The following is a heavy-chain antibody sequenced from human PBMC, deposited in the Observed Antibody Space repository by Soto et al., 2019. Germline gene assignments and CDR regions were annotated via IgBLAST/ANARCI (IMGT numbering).Heavy chain of an antibody. Sequence: QVHLVQSGAEVKKPGASVKVSCKASGYTFTSYGITWVRQAPGQGLEWMGWISAHNGNTDYAQKLQGRVIVTRDTPTRTAYMELRSLISDDTAVNYCARGRYGDYWGQGALVTVSS. CDR1: GYTFTSYG. D-gene: IGHD1-1*01. CDR3: ARGRYGDY. J-gene: IGHJ4*02. V-gene: IGHV1-18*01. CDR2: ISAHNGNT.